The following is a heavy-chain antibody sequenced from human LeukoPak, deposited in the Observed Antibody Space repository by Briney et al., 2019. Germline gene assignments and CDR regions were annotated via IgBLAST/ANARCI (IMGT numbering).Heavy chain of an antibody. Sequence: ASVKVSCKASGGTFSSYAISWVRQAPGQGLEWMGRIIPILGIANYAQKFQGRVTITADTSTSPAYMELSSLRSEDTAVYYCATPLSSGPYDAFDIWRQGTMLTVSS. J-gene: IGHJ3*02. CDR1: GGTFSSYA. CDR3: ATPLSSGPYDAFDI. D-gene: IGHD3-22*01. V-gene: IGHV1-69*04. CDR2: IIPILGIA.